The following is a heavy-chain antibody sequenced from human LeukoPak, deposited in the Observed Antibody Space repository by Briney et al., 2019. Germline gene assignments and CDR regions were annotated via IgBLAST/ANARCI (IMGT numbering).Heavy chain of an antibody. Sequence: SETLSLTCAVYGGSFSGYYWSWIRQPPGKGLEWIGEINHSGSTNYNPSLKSRVTISVDTSKNQFSLKLSSVTAADTAVYYCARHRYYYRSGSYYGAPYYMDVWGKGTTVTVSS. CDR1: GGSFSGYY. D-gene: IGHD3-10*01. J-gene: IGHJ6*03. V-gene: IGHV4-34*01. CDR3: ARHRYYYRSGSYYGAPYYMDV. CDR2: INHSGST.